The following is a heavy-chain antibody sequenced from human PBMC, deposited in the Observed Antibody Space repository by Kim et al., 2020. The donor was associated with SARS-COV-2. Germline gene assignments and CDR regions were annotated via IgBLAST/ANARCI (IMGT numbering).Heavy chain of an antibody. D-gene: IGHD6-19*01. CDR1: GGSISSYY. Sequence: SETLSLTCTVSGGSISSYYWSWIRQPPGKGLEWIGYIYYSGSTNYNPSLKSRVTISVDTSENQFSLKLSSVTAADTAVYYCARQEGPVNVFDIWGQGTMVTVSS. CDR3: ARQEGPVNVFDI. V-gene: IGHV4-59*08. J-gene: IGHJ3*02. CDR2: IYYSGST.